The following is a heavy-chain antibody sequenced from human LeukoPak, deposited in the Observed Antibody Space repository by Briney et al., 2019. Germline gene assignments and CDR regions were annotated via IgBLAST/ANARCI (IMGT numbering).Heavy chain of an antibody. V-gene: IGHV3-23*01. J-gene: IGHJ6*02. D-gene: IGHD3-22*01. CDR2: IRGSGDNT. CDR3: AKDGPYYYDSTGYYIHYYYSMDV. Sequence: GGSLRLSCAASGFTFSSYVMNWVRQAPGKGLEWVSGIRGSGDNTYYADSVKGRFTISRDNSKNTLYLQMNSLRAEDTAVYYCAKDGPYYYDSTGYYIHYYYSMDVWGQGTTVTVSS. CDR1: GFTFSSYV.